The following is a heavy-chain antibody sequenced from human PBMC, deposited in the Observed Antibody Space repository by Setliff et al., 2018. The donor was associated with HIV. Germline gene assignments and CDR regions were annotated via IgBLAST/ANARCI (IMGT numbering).Heavy chain of an antibody. V-gene: IGHV1-18*04. CDR1: GYTFTTYG. Sequence: ASVKVSCKASGYTFTTYGVNWVRQAPGQGLEWMGWINSYNSNTKFAQKFQGRVTMTTDTSTTTAFMELRSLKADDTGIYYCSRSGVPPYYYYGMDVWGQGTTVTVSS. D-gene: IGHD3-10*01. CDR2: INSYNSNT. J-gene: IGHJ6*02. CDR3: SRSGVPPYYYYGMDV.